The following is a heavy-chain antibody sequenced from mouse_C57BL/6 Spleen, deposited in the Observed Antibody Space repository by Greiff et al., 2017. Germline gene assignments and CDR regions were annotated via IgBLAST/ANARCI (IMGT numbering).Heavy chain of an antibody. Sequence: VQLKESGPGLAKPSQTLSLTCSVTGYSITSDYWNWIRKFPGNKLEYMGYISYSGSTYYNPSLKSRISMTRDTSKNQYYLQLNSVTGEDTATYYCARWLLRSYYAMDYWGQGTSVTVSS. J-gene: IGHJ4*01. CDR2: ISYSGST. V-gene: IGHV3-8*01. CDR3: ARWLLRSYYAMDY. CDR1: GYSITSDY. D-gene: IGHD2-3*01.